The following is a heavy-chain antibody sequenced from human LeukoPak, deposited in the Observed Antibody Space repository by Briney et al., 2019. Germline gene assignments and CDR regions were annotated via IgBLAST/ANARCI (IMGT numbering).Heavy chain of an antibody. CDR3: ARDRDGYNPYYFDY. Sequence: VASVKVSCKVSGYTLTELSMHWVRQAPGKGLEWMGGFDPEDGETIYAQKFQGRVTITADESTSTAYMELSSLRSEDTAVYYCARDRDGYNPYYFDYWGQGTLVTVSS. D-gene: IGHD5-24*01. J-gene: IGHJ4*02. V-gene: IGHV1-24*01. CDR2: FDPEDGET. CDR1: GYTLTELS.